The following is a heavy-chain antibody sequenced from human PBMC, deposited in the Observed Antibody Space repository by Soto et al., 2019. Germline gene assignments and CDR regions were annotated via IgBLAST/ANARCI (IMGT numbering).Heavy chain of an antibody. CDR2: MFYSGLT. Sequence: PSETLSLTCSVYGYSVTSSGYYWAWIRQPPGKGLEWIGSMFYSGLTYYNPSLKSRVTLSVDTSKNQFSVRLNSVTAADTAVYYCAPLSVSLSGPYGIHVWGQGTTVTVSS. CDR1: GYSVTSSGYY. CDR3: APLSVSLSGPYGIHV. D-gene: IGHD2-15*01. J-gene: IGHJ6*02. V-gene: IGHV4-39*01.